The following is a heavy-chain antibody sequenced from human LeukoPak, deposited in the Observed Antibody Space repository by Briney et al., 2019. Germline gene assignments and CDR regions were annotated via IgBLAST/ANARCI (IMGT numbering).Heavy chain of an antibody. J-gene: IGHJ3*02. CDR3: AREIGLNIVVVVAATADDAFDI. CDR1: GGSFSGYY. Sequence: PSETLSLTCAVYGGSFSGYYWSWIRQPPGKGLEWIGEINHSGSTNYNPSLKSRVTISVVTSKNQFSLKLSSVTAADTAVYYCAREIGLNIVVVVAATADDAFDIWGQGTMVTVSS. CDR2: INHSGST. V-gene: IGHV4-34*01. D-gene: IGHD2-15*01.